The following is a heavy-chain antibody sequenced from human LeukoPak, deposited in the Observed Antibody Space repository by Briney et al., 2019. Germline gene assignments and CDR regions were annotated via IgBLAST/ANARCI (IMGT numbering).Heavy chain of an antibody. CDR3: ARRLSGGATVVTHFDY. Sequence: GESLKISCKVSGYSFATYYIAWVRQMPGKGLEWMGIIYSGDSDARYSPSFQGQVTVSVDKSINTAYLQWSSLKASDTAMYYCARRLSGGATVVTHFDYWGQGTLVTVSS. CDR1: GYSFATYY. CDR2: IYSGDSDA. J-gene: IGHJ4*02. D-gene: IGHD4-23*01. V-gene: IGHV5-51*01.